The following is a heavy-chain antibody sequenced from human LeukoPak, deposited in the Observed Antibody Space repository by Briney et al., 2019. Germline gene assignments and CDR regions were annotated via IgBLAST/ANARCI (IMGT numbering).Heavy chain of an antibody. CDR2: IYYSGST. J-gene: IGHJ3*02. V-gene: IGHV4-31*03. Sequence: SETLSLTCTVYGGSIRSGGYSWTWIRQHPGKRLEWIGNIYYSGSTSYNPSLKSRVTMSVDTSENQFSLKVSSVTAADTAVYYCARETNQRQLGHDAFDIWGQGTMVTVSS. D-gene: IGHD6-13*01. CDR3: ARETNQRQLGHDAFDI. CDR1: GGSIRSGGYS.